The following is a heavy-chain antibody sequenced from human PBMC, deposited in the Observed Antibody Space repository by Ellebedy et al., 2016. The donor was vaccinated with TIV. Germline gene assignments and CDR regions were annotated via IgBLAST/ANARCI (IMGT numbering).Heavy chain of an antibody. Sequence: GGSLRLXXGASGFTFSSYSMNWLRQAPGKGLEWVSYIASSSSTIYYADSVKGRFTISRDNARSPLYLQLNSLGAEDAAVYYCARGRYNWNDAGYFDSWGQGTLVTVSS. D-gene: IGHD1-1*01. CDR1: GFTFSSYS. J-gene: IGHJ4*02. CDR3: ARGRYNWNDAGYFDS. CDR2: IASSSSTI. V-gene: IGHV3-48*04.